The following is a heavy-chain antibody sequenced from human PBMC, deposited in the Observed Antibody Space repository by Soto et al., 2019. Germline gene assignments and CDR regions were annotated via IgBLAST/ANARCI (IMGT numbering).Heavy chain of an antibody. CDR1: GYTLTELS. CDR3: AGVGGTPYYFDY. J-gene: IGHJ4*02. D-gene: IGHD1-1*01. V-gene: IGHV1-46*01. Sequence: GASVKVSCKVSGYTLTELSMHWVRQAPGQGLEWMGVINPSGGTTNYAQKFQGRVTMTSDTSTSTVYMELSSLRSEDTAVYYCAGVGGTPYYFDYWGRGTLVTVSS. CDR2: INPSGGTT.